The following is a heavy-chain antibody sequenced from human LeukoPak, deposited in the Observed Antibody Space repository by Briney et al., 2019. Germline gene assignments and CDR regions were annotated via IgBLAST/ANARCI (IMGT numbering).Heavy chain of an antibody. CDR2: ISTNGGST. CDR3: ARSTYTTGCTL. D-gene: IGHD6-19*01. V-gene: IGHV3-64*01. Sequence: GGSLRLSCAASGFTFSSYAMHWVRQAPGKGLEYVSTISTNGGSTYYANSVKGRFTISRDNSKNTLYLQMNSLRAEDTAVYYCARSTYTTGCTLWGQGTLVTVSS. J-gene: IGHJ4*02. CDR1: GFTFSSYA.